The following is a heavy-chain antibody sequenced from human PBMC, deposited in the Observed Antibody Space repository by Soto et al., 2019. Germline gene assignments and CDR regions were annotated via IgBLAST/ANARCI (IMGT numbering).Heavy chain of an antibody. CDR2: IYYTGYT. CDR1: GGSISDYY. V-gene: IGHV4-59*13. D-gene: IGHD3-10*01. Sequence: PSETLSLTCTVSGGSISDYYWSWLRQPPGKGLEWIGYIYYTGYTSYNPSLKSRVTISVDTSRNKLSLRLSSVTAADTAVYYCAGERGVWFGDLLPHGWLDPWGQ. CDR3: AGERGVWFGDLLPHGWLDP. J-gene: IGHJ5*02.